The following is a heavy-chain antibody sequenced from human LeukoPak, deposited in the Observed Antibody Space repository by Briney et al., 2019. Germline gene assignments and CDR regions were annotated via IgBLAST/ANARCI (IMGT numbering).Heavy chain of an antibody. CDR2: MNPNSGNT. CDR3: ARGASRSFDY. CDR1: RYTFTTYD. Sequence: ASVKVSCKASRYTFTTYDINWVRQAPGQGIEWMGWMNPNSGNTGYVRKFQGRVTLTRDTSISTAYMELSSLRSEDTAVYYCARGASRSFDYWGQGTLVTVSS. V-gene: IGHV1-8*01. J-gene: IGHJ4*02.